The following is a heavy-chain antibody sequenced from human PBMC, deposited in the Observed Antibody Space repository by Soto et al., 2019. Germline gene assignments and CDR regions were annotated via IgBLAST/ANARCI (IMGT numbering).Heavy chain of an antibody. V-gene: IGHV5-51*03. CDR3: AGLWVATSWFDP. CDR1: GYDFTGYW. D-gene: IGHD5-12*01. J-gene: IGHJ5*02. Sequence: EVQLVQSGPEVKKPGESLKISCKGSGYDFTGYWIGWVRQRPGKGLEWMGIIYPGDSDTRYSPSFQGQVTISADKSISTAYLQWSSLKASDTAIYYCAGLWVATSWFDPWGQGTLVSVST. CDR2: IYPGDSDT.